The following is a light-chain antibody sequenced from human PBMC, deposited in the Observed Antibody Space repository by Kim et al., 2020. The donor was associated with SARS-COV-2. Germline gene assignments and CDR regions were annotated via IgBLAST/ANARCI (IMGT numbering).Light chain of an antibody. J-gene: IGKJ2*01. Sequence: IVMTQTPLSLSVTLGQPASISCKSNQSLLYTDGRTYLYWYLQKAGQSPHLLISELSSRFSGAPDRFSGSGSGTDFTLKISRVEAADVGVYYCVQGLDLYTFGQGTKL. CDR1: QSLLYTDGRTY. V-gene: IGKV2-29*02. CDR3: VQGLDLYT. CDR2: ELS.